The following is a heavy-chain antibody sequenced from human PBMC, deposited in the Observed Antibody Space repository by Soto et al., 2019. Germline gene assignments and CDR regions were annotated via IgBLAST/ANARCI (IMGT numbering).Heavy chain of an antibody. V-gene: IGHV4-38-2*01. Sequence: SETLSLTCAVSGYSISSGYYWGWIRQPPGKGLEWIGSIYHSGSTYYNPSLKSRVTISVDTSKNQFSLKLSSVTAADTAVYYCARQGYEGSWFDPWGQGTLVTVSS. CDR2: IYHSGST. D-gene: IGHD3-10*01. J-gene: IGHJ5*02. CDR1: GYSISSGYY. CDR3: ARQGYEGSWFDP.